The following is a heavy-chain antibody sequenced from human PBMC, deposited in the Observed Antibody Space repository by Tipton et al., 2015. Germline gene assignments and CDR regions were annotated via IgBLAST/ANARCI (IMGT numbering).Heavy chain of an antibody. CDR3: AKDLLWAVEESWGTDV. V-gene: IGHV3-23*01. CDR2: ISGSGGST. CDR1: GFTFSSYA. Sequence: SLRLSCAASGFTFSSYAMSWVRQAPGKGLEWVSAISGSGGSTYDADSVKGRFTISRDNSKNTLYLQMNSLRVEDTAVYYCAKDLLWAVEESWGTDVWGQGTTVTVSS. D-gene: IGHD2-21*01. J-gene: IGHJ6*02.